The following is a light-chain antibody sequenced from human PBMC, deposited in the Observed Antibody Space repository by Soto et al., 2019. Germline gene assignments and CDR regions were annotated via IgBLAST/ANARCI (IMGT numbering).Light chain of an antibody. CDR2: SNN. Sequence: QSVLTQPPSASGTPGQRVTISCSGSSSNIGSNTVNWYQQLPGTPPQLLIYSNNQRPSGVPDRFSGSKSGTSASLAISGLESEDEADYYCAAWDDSLNALVFGGGTKLTVL. V-gene: IGLV1-44*01. CDR3: AAWDDSLNALV. J-gene: IGLJ3*02. CDR1: SSNIGSNT.